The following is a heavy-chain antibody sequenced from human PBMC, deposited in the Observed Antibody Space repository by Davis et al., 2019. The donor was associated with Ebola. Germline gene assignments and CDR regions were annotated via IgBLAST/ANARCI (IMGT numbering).Heavy chain of an antibody. CDR1: GFTFSSYW. J-gene: IGHJ4*02. V-gene: IGHV3-74*01. D-gene: IGHD1-1*01. CDR3: ARALTSSNNGKFDH. CDR2: IKGDESST. Sequence: PGGSLRLSCAASGFTFSSYWMHWVRQAPGKGLVWVSRIKGDESSTSYADSVKGRFTISRDNAKNTLKLQMNSLKAEDTAMYYCARALTSSNNGKFDHWGQGTLVTVSS.